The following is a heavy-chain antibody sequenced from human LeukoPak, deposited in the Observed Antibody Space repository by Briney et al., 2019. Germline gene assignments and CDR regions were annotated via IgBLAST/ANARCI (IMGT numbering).Heavy chain of an antibody. Sequence: PGGSLRLSCAASGFTFDDYAMHWVRQAPGKGLEWVSGISWNSGSIGYADSVKGRFTISRDNAKNSLYLQMNSLGAEDTALYYCAKDVYSSSSGVDYWGQGTLVTVSS. J-gene: IGHJ4*02. CDR1: GFTFDDYA. D-gene: IGHD6-6*01. V-gene: IGHV3-9*01. CDR3: AKDVYSSSSGVDY. CDR2: ISWNSGSI.